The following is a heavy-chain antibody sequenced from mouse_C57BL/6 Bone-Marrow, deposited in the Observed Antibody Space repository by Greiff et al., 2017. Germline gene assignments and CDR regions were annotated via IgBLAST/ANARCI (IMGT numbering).Heavy chain of an antibody. CDR3: ARRVPGGYFAV. CDR2: IYPRSGNT. CDR1: GYTFTSYG. D-gene: IGHD2-14*01. Sequence: VQLQQPGAELARPGASVKLSCKASGYTFTSYGMSWVKQRPGQGLEWIGEIYPRSGNTYYNEKFKGKATLTADKSSSTAYMQLRSLTSEDSAVYVCARRVPGGYFAVRGTGTTVTVSS. J-gene: IGHJ1*03. V-gene: IGHV1-81*01.